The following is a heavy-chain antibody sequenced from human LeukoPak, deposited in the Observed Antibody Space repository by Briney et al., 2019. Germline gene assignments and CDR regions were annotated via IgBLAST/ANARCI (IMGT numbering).Heavy chain of an antibody. V-gene: IGHV4-34*01. Sequence: SETLSLTCAGYGGSFSGYYWSWIRQPPVKGLEWIGEINHSGSTNYNPSLKSRVTISVDTSKNQFSLKLSSVTAADTAVYYCARVVRSVDYWGQGTLVTVSS. CDR3: ARVVRSVDY. CDR2: INHSGST. D-gene: IGHD2-2*01. CDR1: GGSFSGYY. J-gene: IGHJ4*02.